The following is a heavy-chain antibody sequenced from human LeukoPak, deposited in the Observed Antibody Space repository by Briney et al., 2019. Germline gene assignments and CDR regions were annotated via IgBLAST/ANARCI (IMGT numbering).Heavy chain of an antibody. CDR1: GDSISSGDYY. CDR3: ARVDWLANYYYYMDV. Sequence: PSETLSLTCTVSGDSISSGDYYWSWIRQPAGKGLEWIGRISSSGSTNYNPSLKSRVTISVDTSKNQFSLKLSSVTAADTAVYYCARVDWLANYYYYMDVWGQGTLVTVSS. CDR2: ISSSGST. V-gene: IGHV4-61*02. D-gene: IGHD2-21*01. J-gene: IGHJ6*03.